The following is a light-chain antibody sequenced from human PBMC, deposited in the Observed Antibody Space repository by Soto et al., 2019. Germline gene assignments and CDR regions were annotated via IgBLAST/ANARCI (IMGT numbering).Light chain of an antibody. J-gene: IGKJ4*01. CDR3: QQLKSFPLS. CDR2: AAS. CDR1: QGISSS. Sequence: IQLTQSPSSLSASVGDRVTITCRASQGISSSLAWYQQQPGKAPKLLFYAASTLQSGVPSRFSGSGSGTDFTLTISSLQPEDFATYYCQQLKSFPLSFGGGTTVEIK. V-gene: IGKV1-9*01.